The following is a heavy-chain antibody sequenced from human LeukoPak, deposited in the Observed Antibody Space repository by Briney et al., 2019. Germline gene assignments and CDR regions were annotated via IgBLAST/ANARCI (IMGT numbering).Heavy chain of an antibody. V-gene: IGHV3-7*01. CDR2: IKQDGSEK. CDR3: ARVRANWYEDY. CDR1: GFTLSSYW. Sequence: GGSLRLSCAASGFTLSSYWMIWVRQAPGKGLEGVANIKQDGSEKYYVDSVKGRFTISRDNAKNSLYLQMNSLRAEDTAVYYCARVRANWYEDYWGQGTLVTVSS. D-gene: IGHD6-13*01. J-gene: IGHJ4*02.